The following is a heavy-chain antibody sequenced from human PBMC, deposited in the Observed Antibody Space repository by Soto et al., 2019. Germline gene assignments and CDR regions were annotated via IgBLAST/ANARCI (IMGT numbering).Heavy chain of an antibody. J-gene: IGHJ4*02. CDR3: ARRRVTPANYFEY. CDR2: IYESGTT. Sequence: QVQLQESGPGLVKPSGTLSLTCAVSSGSISNGFWWTWVRQSPEKGLEWIGQIYESGTTDYHPSLKRRVTMSIDKSKNQFSLELNSVTAADTAVYFCARRRVTPANYFEYWGQGTLVTVSS. CDR1: SGSISNGFW. V-gene: IGHV4-4*02. D-gene: IGHD3-10*01.